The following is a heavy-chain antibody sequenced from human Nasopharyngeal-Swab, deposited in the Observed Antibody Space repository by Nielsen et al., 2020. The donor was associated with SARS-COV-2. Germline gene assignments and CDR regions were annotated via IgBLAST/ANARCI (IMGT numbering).Heavy chain of an antibody. CDR1: GFTFSSYG. CDR3: AKELRSVTIIVVVITTFAFDI. J-gene: IGHJ3*02. CDR2: ISYDGSNK. V-gene: IGHV3-30*18. D-gene: IGHD3-22*01. Sequence: GSLRLSCAASGFTFSSYGMHWVRQAPGKGLEWVAVISYDGSNKYYADSVKGRFTISRDSSKNTLYLQMNSLRAEDTAVYYCAKELRSVTIIVVVITTFAFDIWGQGTMVTVSS.